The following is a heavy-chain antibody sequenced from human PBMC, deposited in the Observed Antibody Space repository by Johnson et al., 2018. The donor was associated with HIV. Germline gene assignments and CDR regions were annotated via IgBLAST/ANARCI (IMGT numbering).Heavy chain of an antibody. CDR3: AKGLTWELRSHDAFDI. J-gene: IGHJ3*02. CDR1: GFTFDDYA. D-gene: IGHD1-26*01. Sequence: QLVESGGGLVQPGRSLRLSCAASGFTFDDYAMHWVRQAPGKGLEWVSGISWNSGSIGYADSVKGRLTISRDNAKNTLYLQMNSLRAEDTALYYCAKGLTWELRSHDAFDIWGQGTMVTVSS. CDR2: ISWNSGSI. V-gene: IGHV3-9*01.